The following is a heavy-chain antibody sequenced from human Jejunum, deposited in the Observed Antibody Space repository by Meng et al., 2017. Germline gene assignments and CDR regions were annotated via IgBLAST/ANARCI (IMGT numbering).Heavy chain of an antibody. J-gene: IGHJ4*02. CDR1: GYTFTAYY. CDR3: ARKGGSVAGDFDS. Sequence: VHLVQSGAEVKNPGASVKVSCKASGYTFTAYYIHWVRQAPGPGLEWMGWINPNTGGTNYAQNFEDGVTMTRDTSINTAYMEVSRLRSDDTAVYYCARKGGSVAGDFDSWGQGTLVTVSS. V-gene: IGHV1-2*02. D-gene: IGHD6-19*01. CDR2: INPNTGGT.